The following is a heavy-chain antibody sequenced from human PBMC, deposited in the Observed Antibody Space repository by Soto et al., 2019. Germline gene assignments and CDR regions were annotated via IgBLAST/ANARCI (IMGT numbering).Heavy chain of an antibody. Sequence: GGSLRLSCTASGFTFGDYAMSWFRQAPGNGLEWVGFIRSKAYGGTTEYAASVKGRFTISRDDSKSIAYLQMNSLKTEDTAVYYCVLLFGVAPETYYYYYMDVWGKGTTVTAP. D-gene: IGHD3-3*01. CDR3: VLLFGVAPETYYYYYMDV. CDR2: IRSKAYGGTT. CDR1: GFTFGDYA. V-gene: IGHV3-49*03. J-gene: IGHJ6*03.